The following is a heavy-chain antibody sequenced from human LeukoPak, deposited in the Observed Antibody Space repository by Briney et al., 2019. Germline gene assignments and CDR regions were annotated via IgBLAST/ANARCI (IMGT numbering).Heavy chain of an antibody. CDR1: GGSISSSSYY. D-gene: IGHD5-12*01. Sequence: SETLSLTCTVSGGSISSSSYYWGWIRQPSGKGLEWIGSIYYSGSTYYNPSLKSRVTISVDTSKNQFSLKLSSVTAADTAVYYCARQIVATIKRTYYFDYWGQGTLVTASS. CDR3: ARQIVATIKRTYYFDY. CDR2: IYYSGST. V-gene: IGHV4-39*01. J-gene: IGHJ4*02.